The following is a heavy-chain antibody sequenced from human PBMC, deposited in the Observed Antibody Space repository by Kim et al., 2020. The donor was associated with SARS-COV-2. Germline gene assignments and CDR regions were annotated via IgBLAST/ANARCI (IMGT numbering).Heavy chain of an antibody. J-gene: IGHJ4*02. V-gene: IGHV3-48*03. CDR3: ARVGIAAHRGPNFDY. CDR2: ISSSGSTI. D-gene: IGHD6-6*01. Sequence: GGSLRLSCAASGFTFSSYEMNWVRQAPGKGLEWVSYISSSGSTIYYADSVKGRFTISRDNAKNSLYLQMNSLRAEDTAVYYCARVGIAAHRGPNFDYWGQGTLVTVSS. CDR1: GFTFSSYE.